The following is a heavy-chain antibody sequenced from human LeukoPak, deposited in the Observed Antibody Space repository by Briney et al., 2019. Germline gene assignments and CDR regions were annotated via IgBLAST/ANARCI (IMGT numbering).Heavy chain of an antibody. CDR1: GGSISSSSYY. Sequence: SETLSLTCTVSGGSISSSSYYWAWIRQPPGKGLEWIGSIYYSGSTYYNPSLKSRITISIDTSKNQFSLKLSSVTAADTAVYYCASSRGSYFDSWGQGTLVTVSS. J-gene: IGHJ4*02. CDR2: IYYSGST. V-gene: IGHV4-39*07. CDR3: ASSRGSYFDS. D-gene: IGHD1-26*01.